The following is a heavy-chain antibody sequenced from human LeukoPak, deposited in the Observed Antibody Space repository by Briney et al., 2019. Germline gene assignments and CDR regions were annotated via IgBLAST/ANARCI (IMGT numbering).Heavy chain of an antibody. J-gene: IGHJ4*02. CDR2: INAGNGNT. V-gene: IGHV1-3*01. D-gene: IGHD3-9*01. CDR3: ARFYDILTGYYGLGY. CDR1: RFTFTSYS. Sequence: ASVKVSCKACRFTFTSYSMHWVRQAPAQPLEWMGWINAGNGNTKYSQKFQGRVTIIRDTSASTAYMELSSLRSEDTAVYYCARFYDILTGYYGLGYWGQGTLVTVSS.